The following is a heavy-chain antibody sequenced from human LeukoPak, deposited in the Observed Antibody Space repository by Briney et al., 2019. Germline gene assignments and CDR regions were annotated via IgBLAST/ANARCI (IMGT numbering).Heavy chain of an antibody. CDR1: GHSFADYY. J-gene: IGHJ4*02. D-gene: IGHD4-17*01. V-gene: IGHV1-2*02. CDR3: ASAEAHDYGET. Sequence: ASVKVSCKASGHSFADYYMHWVRQAPGHGLEWMGWIKFNSGGTQYAQKFQGRVTLARDTSISTAYMELTSLTSDDTAVYYCASAEAHDYGETWGQGTLVTGSS. CDR2: IKFNSGGT.